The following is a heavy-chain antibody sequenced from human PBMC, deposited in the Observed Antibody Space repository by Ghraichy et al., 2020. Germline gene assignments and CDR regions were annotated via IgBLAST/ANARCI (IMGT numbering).Heavy chain of an antibody. CDR1: GFTFSSYS. CDR3: ARDRDVGRWLQFGIWVY. CDR2: ISSSSSYI. D-gene: IGHD5-24*01. Sequence: GGSLRLSCAASGFTFSSYSMNWVRQAPGKGLEWVSSISSSSSYIYYADSVKGRFTISRDNAKNSLYLQMNSLRAEDTAVYYCARDRDVGRWLQFGIWVYWGQGTLVTVSS. J-gene: IGHJ4*02. V-gene: IGHV3-21*01.